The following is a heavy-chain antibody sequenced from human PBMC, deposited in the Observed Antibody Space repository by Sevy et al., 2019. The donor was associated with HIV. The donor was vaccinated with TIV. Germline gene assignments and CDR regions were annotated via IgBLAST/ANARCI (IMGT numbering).Heavy chain of an antibody. V-gene: IGHV3-7*01. D-gene: IGHD3-3*01. CDR1: GFTFSSYW. CDR3: ARHVGRGYDFWSGYPYYYYYGMDV. J-gene: IGHJ6*02. Sequence: LTCAASGFTFSSYWMSWDRQAPGKGLEWVANIKQDGSEKYYVDSVMGRFTISRDNAKNSLYLQMNSLRAEDTAVYYCARHVGRGYDFWSGYPYYYYYGMDVWGQGTTVTVSS. CDR2: IKQDGSEK.